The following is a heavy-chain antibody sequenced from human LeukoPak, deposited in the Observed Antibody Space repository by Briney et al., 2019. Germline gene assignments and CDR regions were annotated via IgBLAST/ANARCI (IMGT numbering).Heavy chain of an antibody. CDR2: IYYTGST. D-gene: IGHD1-26*01. J-gene: IGHJ4*02. CDR1: GGSLSSRTYY. V-gene: IGHV4-39*01. CDR3: ARHVVRSGSRYYFDY. Sequence: SETLSLTCTVSGGSLSSRTYYWGWIRQPPGKGLEWIGTIYYTGSTYYNPSLKSRVTMSVDTSKNQFSLNLSSVTAADTAVYYCARHVVRSGSRYYFDYWGQGTLVTVSS.